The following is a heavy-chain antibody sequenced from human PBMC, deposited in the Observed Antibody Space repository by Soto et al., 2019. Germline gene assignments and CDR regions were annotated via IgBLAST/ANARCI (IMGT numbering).Heavy chain of an antibody. CDR3: ATLGGATISVDVKWFDP. J-gene: IGHJ5*02. V-gene: IGHV1-24*01. CDR1: GYTLTELS. CDR2: FDPEDGET. Sequence: GASVKVSCKVSGYTLTELSMHWVRQAPGKGLEWMGGFDPEDGETIYAQKFQGRVTMTEDTSTDTAYMELSSLRSEDTAVYYCATLGGATISVDVKWFDPWGQETLVTVSS. D-gene: IGHD1-26*01.